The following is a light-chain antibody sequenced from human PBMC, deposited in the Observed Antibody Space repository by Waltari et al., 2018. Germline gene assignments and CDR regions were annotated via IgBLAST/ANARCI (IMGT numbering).Light chain of an antibody. V-gene: IGKV3-11*01. J-gene: IGKJ3*01. CDR2: DAS. Sequence: EIVLTQSPATLSLSPGERATLSCRASQSVNNRLAWYQQKPGQAPRLLFYDASKRATGIPARFSGSGSGTDFTLTISSLEPEDFAVYYCQYRGHWPPGATFGPGTKVEIK. CDR1: QSVNNR. CDR3: QYRGHWPPGAT.